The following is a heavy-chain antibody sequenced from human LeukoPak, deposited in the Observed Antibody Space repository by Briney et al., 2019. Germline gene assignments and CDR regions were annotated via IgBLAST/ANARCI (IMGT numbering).Heavy chain of an antibody. CDR2: IKQDGSEK. J-gene: IGHJ5*02. CDR3: ARAATVTYNWFDP. V-gene: IGHV3-7*01. D-gene: IGHD4-17*01. CDR1: GFIFNSYW. Sequence: PGGSLRLSCAASGFIFNSYWMSWVRQAPGKGLEWVANIKQDGSEKYYVDSVKGRFTISRDNAKNSLFLQMNSLRAEDTAVYYCARAATVTYNWFDPWGQGTLVTVSS.